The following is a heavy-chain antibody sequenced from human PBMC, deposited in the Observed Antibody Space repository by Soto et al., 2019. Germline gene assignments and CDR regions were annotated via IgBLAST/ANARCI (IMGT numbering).Heavy chain of an antibody. J-gene: IGHJ6*04. CDR2: ISGSGGST. CDR3: AKDRHQYSSEKADPGGV. Sequence: GGSLRLSCAASGFTFSSYAMSWVRQAPGKGLEWVSAISGSGGSTYYADSVKGRFTISRDNSKNTLYLQMNSLRAEDTAVYYCAKDRHQYSSEKADPGGVWGKGTTVTVSS. D-gene: IGHD6-19*01. CDR1: GFTFSSYA. V-gene: IGHV3-23*01.